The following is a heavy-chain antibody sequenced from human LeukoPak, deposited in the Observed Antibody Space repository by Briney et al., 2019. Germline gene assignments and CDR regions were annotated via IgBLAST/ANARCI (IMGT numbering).Heavy chain of an antibody. Sequence: GRSLRLSCAASGFTFSTDAMDWVRQAPGKGLEWVAVISYDGSIKYYADSVKGRFTISRDNSKNTLYLQMNSLRAEDTAVYYCARDPVYGSGSYQPYWFDPWGQGTLVTVSS. CDR3: ARDPVYGSGSYQPYWFDP. D-gene: IGHD3-10*01. CDR1: GFTFSTDA. CDR2: ISYDGSIK. V-gene: IGHV3-30*01. J-gene: IGHJ5*02.